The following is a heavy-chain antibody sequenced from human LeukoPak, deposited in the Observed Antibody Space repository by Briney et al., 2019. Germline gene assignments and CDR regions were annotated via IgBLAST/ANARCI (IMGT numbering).Heavy chain of an antibody. J-gene: IGHJ4*02. V-gene: IGHV4-59*01. CDR2: IYYSGST. CDR3: GRGDDYGAHLDY. CDR1: GGSISSYY. D-gene: IGHD4-17*01. Sequence: PSETLSLTCTVSGGSISSYYWSWIRQPPGKGLEWIGYIYYSGSTNYNPSLKSRVTISVDTSKNQFSLKLSSVTAADTPVYYCGRGDDYGAHLDYWAQGPLSPVPS.